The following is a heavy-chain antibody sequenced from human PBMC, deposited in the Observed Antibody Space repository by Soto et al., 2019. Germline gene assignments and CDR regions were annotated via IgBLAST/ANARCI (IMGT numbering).Heavy chain of an antibody. D-gene: IGHD6-6*01. Sequence: GGSLRLSCAASGFTFSSYGMHWVRQAPGKGLEWVAVISYDGSNKYYADSVKGRFTISRDNSKNTLYLQMNSLRAEDTAVYYCAKQSHRVSSSSWFDPWGQGTLVTVSS. V-gene: IGHV3-30*18. CDR1: GFTFSSYG. CDR2: ISYDGSNK. J-gene: IGHJ5*02. CDR3: AKQSHRVSSSSWFDP.